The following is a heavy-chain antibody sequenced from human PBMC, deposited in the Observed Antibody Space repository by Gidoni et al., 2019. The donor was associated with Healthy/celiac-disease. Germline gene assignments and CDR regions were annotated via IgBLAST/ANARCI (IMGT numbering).Heavy chain of an antibody. J-gene: IGHJ4*02. CDR1: GGSVSSGSYY. CDR3: ARTVGATLDY. CDR2: IYYSGST. D-gene: IGHD1-26*01. V-gene: IGHV4-61*01. Sequence: QVQLQESGPGLVKPSETLSLTCTVPGGSVSSGSYYWSWIRQPPGKGLAWIGYIYYSGSTNYNPSLKSRVTISVDTSKNQFSLKLSSVTAADTAVYYCARTVGATLDYWGQGTLVTVSS.